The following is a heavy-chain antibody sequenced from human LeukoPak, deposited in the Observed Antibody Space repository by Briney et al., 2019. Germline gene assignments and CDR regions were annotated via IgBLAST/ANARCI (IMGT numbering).Heavy chain of an antibody. V-gene: IGHV4-34*01. D-gene: IGHD3-10*01. Sequence: PSETLSLTCAVYGGSFSGYYWSWIRQPPGKGLEWVGEINHSGSTNYNPSLKSRVTISVDTSKNQFSLKLSSVTAADTAVYYCARGRGVIMDWGQGTLVTVSS. J-gene: IGHJ4*02. CDR1: GGSFSGYY. CDR2: INHSGST. CDR3: ARGRGVIMD.